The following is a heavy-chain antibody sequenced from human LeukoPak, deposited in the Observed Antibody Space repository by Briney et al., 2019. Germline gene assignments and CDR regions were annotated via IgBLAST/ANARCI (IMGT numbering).Heavy chain of an antibody. CDR2: ISSSSSYI. CDR1: GFTFSSYA. Sequence: PGGSLRLSCAASGFTFSSYAMSWVRQAPGKGLEWVSSISSSSSYIYYADSVKGRFTISRDNAKNSLYLQMNSLRAEDTAVYYCARDGGLQYHIDYWGQGTLVTVSS. J-gene: IGHJ4*02. V-gene: IGHV3-21*01. D-gene: IGHD5-24*01. CDR3: ARDGGLQYHIDY.